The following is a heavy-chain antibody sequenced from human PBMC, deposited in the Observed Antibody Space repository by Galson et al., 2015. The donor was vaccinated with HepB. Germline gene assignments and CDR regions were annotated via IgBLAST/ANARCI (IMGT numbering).Heavy chain of an antibody. D-gene: IGHD3-9*01. Sequence: SLRLSCAASGFTFRNYAMNWVRQAPGKGLEWVAIISYDGNTEYYADPVKGRFTISRDNSEDTLYLQMNSLRTEDSAVYYCARDLYDILTGHFFIDWLDPWGQGTLVTVSS. CDR2: ISYDGNTE. V-gene: IGHV3-30*04. J-gene: IGHJ5*02. CDR1: GFTFRNYA. CDR3: ARDLYDILTGHFFIDWLDP.